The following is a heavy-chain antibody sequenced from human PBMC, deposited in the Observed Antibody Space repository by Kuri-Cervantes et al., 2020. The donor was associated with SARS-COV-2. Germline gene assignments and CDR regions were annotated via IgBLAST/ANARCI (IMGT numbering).Heavy chain of an antibody. Sequence: GSLRLSCAVYGGSFSGYFWNWIRQPPGKGLEWIGEINHSGSTNYNPSLKSRVTISVDTSKNQFSLKLSSVTAADTAVYYCARGSGYCSGGSCYPIDYWGQGTLVTVSS. D-gene: IGHD2-15*01. V-gene: IGHV4-34*01. J-gene: IGHJ4*02. CDR3: ARGSGYCSGGSCYPIDY. CDR2: INHSGST. CDR1: GGSFSGYF.